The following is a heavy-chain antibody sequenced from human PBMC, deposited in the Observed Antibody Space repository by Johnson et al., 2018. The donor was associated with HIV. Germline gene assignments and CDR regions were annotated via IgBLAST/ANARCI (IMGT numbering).Heavy chain of an antibody. V-gene: IGHV3-11*04. CDR2: ISSSGRTI. J-gene: IGHJ3*02. D-gene: IGHD1-26*01. CDR3: ARDYRERIVGATLHDAFDI. Sequence: QVQLVESGGDLVKPGGSLRLSCAASGFIFSDYYMTWIRQAPGKGLESISYISSSGRTIYYADSVKGRFTMSRDNAKKSLYLQMNSLRAEDTAVYYCARDYRERIVGATLHDAFDIWGQGTMVTVSS. CDR1: GFIFSDYY.